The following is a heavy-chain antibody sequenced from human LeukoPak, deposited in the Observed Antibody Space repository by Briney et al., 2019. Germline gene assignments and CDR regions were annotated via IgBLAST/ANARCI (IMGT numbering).Heavy chain of an antibody. D-gene: IGHD3-22*01. CDR3: VRDMGYYDKV. V-gene: IGHV3-74*01. Sequence: GGSLRLSCAASGFTFSTYWMHWVRQAPGKGLVWVSRINNDGSSTNYADSVKGRFTISRDNAKNTLYLQMNSLRAEDTAVYYCVRDMGYYDKVWGQGTLVTVSS. J-gene: IGHJ4*02. CDR1: GFTFSTYW. CDR2: INNDGSST.